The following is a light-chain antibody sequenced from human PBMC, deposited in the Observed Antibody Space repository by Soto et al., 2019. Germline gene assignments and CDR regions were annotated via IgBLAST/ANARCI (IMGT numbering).Light chain of an antibody. J-gene: IGKJ3*01. CDR3: QQSYSTLFS. CDR1: QSISSY. Sequence: DIQMTQSPSSLSASVGDRVTITCRASQSISSYLNWYQQKPGKAPKLLIYAASSLQSGVPSRFSGSGSGTDFTLNISSLQPEEFATYYCQQSYSTLFSFGPGTKVDIK. V-gene: IGKV1-39*01. CDR2: AAS.